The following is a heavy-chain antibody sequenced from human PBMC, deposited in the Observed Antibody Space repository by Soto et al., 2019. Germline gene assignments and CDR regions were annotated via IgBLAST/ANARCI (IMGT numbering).Heavy chain of an antibody. J-gene: IGHJ4*02. CDR2: IWYDGSNK. V-gene: IGHV3-33*01. Sequence: GWSIRLASASSGFTFSSYGMHWVRQAPGKGLEWVAVIWYDGSNKYYADSVKGRFTISRDNSKNTLYLQMNSLRAEDTAVYYCARDRPYYYDSSGYFDYWGQGTLVTVSS. CDR3: ARDRPYYYDSSGYFDY. D-gene: IGHD3-22*01. CDR1: GFTFSSYG.